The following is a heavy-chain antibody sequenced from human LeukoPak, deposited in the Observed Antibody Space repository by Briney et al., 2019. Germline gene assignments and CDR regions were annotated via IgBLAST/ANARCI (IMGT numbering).Heavy chain of an antibody. D-gene: IGHD3-10*01. CDR1: GYXFTSNG. CDR2: ISAYNGHT. Sequence: ASVKVSCKASGYXFTSNGMSWVRQAPGQGPEWMGWISAYNGHTNYAQKLQGRVTMTTDTSTSTAYMELRSLRSDDTAVYYCARDYGSGSYRLDYWGQGTLVTVSS. V-gene: IGHV1-18*01. CDR3: ARDYGSGSYRLDY. J-gene: IGHJ4*02.